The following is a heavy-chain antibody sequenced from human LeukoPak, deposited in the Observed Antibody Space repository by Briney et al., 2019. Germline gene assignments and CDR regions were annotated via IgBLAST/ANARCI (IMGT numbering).Heavy chain of an antibody. V-gene: IGHV4-59*01. D-gene: IGHD5-18*01. J-gene: IGHJ4*02. CDR2: IYYSGST. CDR3: ARIVVPAHVDY. Sequence: SETLSLTCTVSGGSISSYYWSWIRQPPGKGLEWIGYIYYSGSTNYNPSLKSRVTISVDTSKNQFTLKLSSVTAADTAVYYCARIVVPAHVDYWGQGTLVTVSS. CDR1: GGSISSYY.